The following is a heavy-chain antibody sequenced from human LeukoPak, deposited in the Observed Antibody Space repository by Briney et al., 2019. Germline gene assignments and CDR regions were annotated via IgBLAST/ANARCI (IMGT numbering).Heavy chain of an antibody. CDR3: ARGKSGYCSGGSCRHYFDY. Sequence: GRSLRLSCAASGFTFSDYYMSWIRQAPGKGLEWVSYISPSDNGIYYADSVEGRFTISRDNAKNSLYLQMNSLRAEDTAVYYCARGKSGYCSGGSCRHYFDYWDQGTLVTVSS. CDR1: GFTFSDYY. V-gene: IGHV3-11*01. CDR2: ISPSDNGI. J-gene: IGHJ4*02. D-gene: IGHD2-15*01.